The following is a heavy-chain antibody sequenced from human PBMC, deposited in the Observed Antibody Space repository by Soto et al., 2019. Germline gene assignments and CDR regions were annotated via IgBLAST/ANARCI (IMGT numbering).Heavy chain of an antibody. CDR2: ISGSGGST. Sequence: GSLRLSCAASGFTFSSYAMSWVRQAPGKGLEWVSAISGSGGSTYYADSVKGRFTISRDNSKNTLYLQMNSLRAEDTAVYYCAKAASSSWYPRYYYYYYGMDVWGQGTTVTVS. V-gene: IGHV3-23*01. J-gene: IGHJ6*02. D-gene: IGHD6-13*01. CDR1: GFTFSSYA. CDR3: AKAASSSWYPRYYYYYYGMDV.